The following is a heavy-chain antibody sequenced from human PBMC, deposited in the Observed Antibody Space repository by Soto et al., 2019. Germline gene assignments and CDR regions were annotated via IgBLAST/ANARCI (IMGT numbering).Heavy chain of an antibody. Sequence: QVQLVQSGAEVKKPGASVKVSCKASGYTFTSYGISWVRQAPGQGLEWTGWISAYNGNTNYAQKLKGRVTMTTDTSTSTAYMELRSLRSDDTAVYYCARTVVCTNGVCRAFDYWGQGTLVTVSS. CDR3: ARTVVCTNGVCRAFDY. D-gene: IGHD2-8*01. CDR1: GYTFTSYG. V-gene: IGHV1-18*01. CDR2: ISAYNGNT. J-gene: IGHJ4*02.